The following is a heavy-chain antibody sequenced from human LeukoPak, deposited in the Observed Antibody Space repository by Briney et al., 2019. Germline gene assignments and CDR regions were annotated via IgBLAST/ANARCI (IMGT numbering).Heavy chain of an antibody. V-gene: IGHV1-24*01. D-gene: IGHD3-3*01. CDR2: RDPEDDEI. CDR1: EYTLNELA. Sequence: ASVKVSCRVSEYTLNELAIHWVRQAPGKRLEWVGGRDPEDDEIVFAQNFQGRVTISEDISADTAYMELTSLKFEDTAVYYCAIYGPQLRFLEWTTDSFDIWGQGTTVIVSA. CDR3: AIYGPQLRFLEWTTDSFDI. J-gene: IGHJ3*02.